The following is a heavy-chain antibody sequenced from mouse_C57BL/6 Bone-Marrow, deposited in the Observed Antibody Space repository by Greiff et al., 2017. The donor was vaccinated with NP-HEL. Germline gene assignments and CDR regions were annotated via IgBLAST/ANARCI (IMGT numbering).Heavy chain of an antibody. Sequence: QVQLQQSGPELVKPGASVKISCKASGYAFSSSWMNWVKQRPGKGLEWIGRIYPGDGDTNYNGKLKGKATLTADKSSRTAYMKLSSLTSEDSAVYFCARGGFPYLYFDVWGTGTTVTVSS. J-gene: IGHJ1*03. CDR3: ARGGFPYLYFDV. CDR1: GYAFSSSW. CDR2: IYPGDGDT. V-gene: IGHV1-82*01.